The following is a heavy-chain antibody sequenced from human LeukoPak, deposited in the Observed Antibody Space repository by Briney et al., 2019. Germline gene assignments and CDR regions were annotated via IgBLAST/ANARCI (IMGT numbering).Heavy chain of an antibody. CDR3: ARHHLRGLRLGELSLDY. CDR2: INPNSGGT. V-gene: IGHV1-2*02. J-gene: IGHJ4*02. Sequence: ASVKVSCKASGYTFTDYYMHWVRQAPGQGLEWMGWINPNSGGTNYAQKFQGRITMTRNTSISTAYMELSSLRSEDTAVYYCARHHLRGLRLGELSLDYWGQGTLVTVSS. D-gene: IGHD3-16*02. CDR1: GYTFTDYY.